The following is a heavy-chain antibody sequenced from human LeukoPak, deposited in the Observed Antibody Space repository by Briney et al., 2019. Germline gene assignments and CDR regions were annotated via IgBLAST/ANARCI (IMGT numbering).Heavy chain of an antibody. CDR3: ARGQSYGWFDP. CDR1: GFTFSTYS. Sequence: PGGSLRLSCAVSGFTFSTYSMNWVRQAPGKGLEWVSSISGSSSYIYYADSVKGRFTISRDSAQNSLYLQMNSLRAEDTAVYYCARGQSYGWFDPWGQGTLVTVSS. J-gene: IGHJ5*02. V-gene: IGHV3-21*01. D-gene: IGHD5-18*01. CDR2: ISGSSSYI.